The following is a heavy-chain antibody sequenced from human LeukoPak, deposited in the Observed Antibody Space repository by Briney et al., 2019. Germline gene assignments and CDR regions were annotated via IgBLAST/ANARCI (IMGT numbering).Heavy chain of an antibody. CDR2: IYYNETT. V-gene: IGHV4-59*12. Sequence: PSETLSLTCSVSGGSINNYYWSWIRQPPGKGLEWIGYIYYNETTNYNPSLRSRVTMSVDTSKNQYSLKLSSVTAADTAVYYCARDPTVTTYAYWGQGTLVTVSS. J-gene: IGHJ4*02. CDR1: GGSINNYY. CDR3: ARDPTVTTYAY. D-gene: IGHD4-11*01.